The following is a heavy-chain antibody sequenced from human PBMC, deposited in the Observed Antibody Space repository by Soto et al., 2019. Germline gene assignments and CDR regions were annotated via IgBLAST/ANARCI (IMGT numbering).Heavy chain of an antibody. Sequence: GGSLRLSCAASGFIFSSYSMNWVRQAPGKGLEWVSSISSGSSYIYYADSVKGRFTISRDNAKNSLYLQMNSLRAEDTAVYYCARQPGSSSSMGGQGPLVTVPS. CDR1: GFIFSSYS. J-gene: IGHJ4*02. V-gene: IGHV3-21*01. D-gene: IGHD6-6*01. CDR2: ISSGSSYI. CDR3: ARQPGSSSSM.